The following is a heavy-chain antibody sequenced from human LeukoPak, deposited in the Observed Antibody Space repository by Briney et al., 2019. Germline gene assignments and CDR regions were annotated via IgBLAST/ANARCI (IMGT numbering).Heavy chain of an antibody. V-gene: IGHV4-39*01. CDR1: GGSNSSSSYY. J-gene: IGHJ4*02. CDR2: IYYSGST. D-gene: IGHD3-3*01. Sequence: SETLSLTCTVSGGSNSSSSYYWGWIRQPPGKGLEWIGSIYYSGSTYYNPSLKSRVTISVDTSKNQFSLKLSSVTAADTAVYYCTTIFGVGAGYWGQGTLVTVSS. CDR3: TTIFGVGAGY.